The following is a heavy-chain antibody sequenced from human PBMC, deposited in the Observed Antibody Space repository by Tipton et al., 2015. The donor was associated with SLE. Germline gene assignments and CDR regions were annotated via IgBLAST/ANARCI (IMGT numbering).Heavy chain of an antibody. D-gene: IGHD6-13*01. CDR2: IYSSGTP. CDR1: AFDVSSNF. CDR3: ARDRGSSWNGATWSLDY. Sequence: SLRLSCAVSAFDVSSNFMSWVRQAPGKGLEWLAVIYSSGTPQYAESVKDRFIISRDNSRNTLFLQINSLRLDDTAVYYCARDRGSSWNGATWSLDYWGQGSLVTVSS. J-gene: IGHJ4*02. V-gene: IGHV3-66*01.